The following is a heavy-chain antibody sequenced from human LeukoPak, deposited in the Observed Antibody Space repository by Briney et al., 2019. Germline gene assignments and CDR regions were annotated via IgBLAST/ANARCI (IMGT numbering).Heavy chain of an antibody. D-gene: IGHD3-10*01. CDR2: ISAYNGSK. V-gene: IGHV1-18*01. Sequence: ASVKVTFKAAGYRFTSCGISWGRQAHGQGLGLIGWISAYNGSKNCAQKLQGRVTMITDTSTSTGYMELRSLRSDDTAVYYCARDRMGWFGELLFGDYYYYGMDVWGQGTTVTVSS. J-gene: IGHJ6*02. CDR3: ARDRMGWFGELLFGDYYYYGMDV. CDR1: GYRFTSCG.